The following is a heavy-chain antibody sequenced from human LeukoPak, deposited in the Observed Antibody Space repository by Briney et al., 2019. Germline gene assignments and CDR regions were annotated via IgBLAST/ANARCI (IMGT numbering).Heavy chain of an antibody. CDR3: AKAEGYDILTGLDY. J-gene: IGHJ4*02. D-gene: IGHD3-9*01. CDR1: GFTFSSYA. V-gene: IGHV3-23*01. Sequence: ESLSLPCATSGFTFSSYAYSWVRQAPGKGLEWVSGIGASGGSTYYADSVKGRFTISRDNSKNTLYLQMNSLRTEDTAVYYCAKAEGYDILTGLDYWGQGTLVTVSS. CDR2: IGASGGST.